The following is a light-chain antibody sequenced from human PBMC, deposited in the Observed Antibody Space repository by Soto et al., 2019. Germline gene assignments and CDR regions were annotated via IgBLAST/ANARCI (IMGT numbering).Light chain of an antibody. V-gene: IGKV2-28*01. J-gene: IGKJ2*01. Sequence: DFVMTQSPLSLPVTPGEPASISCRSSQSLLHSDGYNYLDWYLQKPGQSPHLLIYLGSNRASGVPDRFSGSGSGTDFTLKISRVEAEDVGVYYCMQALQTPYTFGHGNKLAIK. CDR3: MQALQTPYT. CDR2: LGS. CDR1: QSLLHSDGYNY.